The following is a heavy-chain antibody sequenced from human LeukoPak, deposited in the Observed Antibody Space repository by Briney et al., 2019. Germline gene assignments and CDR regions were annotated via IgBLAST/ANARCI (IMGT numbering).Heavy chain of an antibody. CDR3: AREYYDVLTGHSKGIDY. CDR1: GDSSSNYY. V-gene: IGHV4-59*01. J-gene: IGHJ4*02. CDR2: IYYSGNT. Sequence: SETLSLTCSVSGDSSSNYYWTWIRQSPGKGLEWIGYIYYSGNTNYNPSLKSRVTISVDTSKNQFSLKLRSVTAADTAVYYCAREYYDVLTGHSKGIDYWGQGILVTVSS. D-gene: IGHD3-9*01.